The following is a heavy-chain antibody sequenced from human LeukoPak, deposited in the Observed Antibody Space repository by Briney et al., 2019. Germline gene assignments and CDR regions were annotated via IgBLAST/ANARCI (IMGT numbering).Heavy chain of an antibody. CDR2: INWDGGSA. Sequence: GGSLRLSCAASGFSFDDYGMSSVRQAPGKGLEWVSGINWDGGSAAYADSVKGRFTVSRDNAKNSLYLQMNSLRTEDTAFYYCARDRLAATGLFDYWGQGTLVTVSS. CDR1: GFSFDDYG. CDR3: ARDRLAATGLFDY. D-gene: IGHD6-13*01. V-gene: IGHV3-20*04. J-gene: IGHJ4*02.